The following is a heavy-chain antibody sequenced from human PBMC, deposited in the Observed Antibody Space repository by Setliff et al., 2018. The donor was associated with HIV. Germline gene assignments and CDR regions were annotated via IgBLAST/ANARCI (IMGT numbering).Heavy chain of an antibody. J-gene: IGHJ4*02. CDR1: GGFISSYY. D-gene: IGHD6-13*01. CDR3: ARGAIAAAGDFDY. Sequence: SETLSLTCTVSGGFISSYYWNWIRQPAGKGLEWIGRIYTSGSTNYNPSLKSRVTMSVDTSKNQFSLRLSSVTAADTAVYYYARGAIAAAGDFDYWGQGTLVTVSS. V-gene: IGHV4-4*07. CDR2: IYTSGST.